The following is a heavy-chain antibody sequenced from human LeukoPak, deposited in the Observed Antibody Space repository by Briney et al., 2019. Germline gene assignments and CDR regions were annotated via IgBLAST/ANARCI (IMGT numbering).Heavy chain of an antibody. Sequence: SETLSLTCAVYGGSFSGYYWSWIRQPPGKRLEWIGYIYYSGSTNYNPSLKSRVTISVDTSKNQFSLKLTSVTAADTAVYYCARRQTGTSYFDYWGQGTLVTVSS. CDR2: IYYSGST. CDR3: ARRQTGTSYFDY. D-gene: IGHD1-1*01. J-gene: IGHJ4*02. V-gene: IGHV4-59*08. CDR1: GGSFSGYY.